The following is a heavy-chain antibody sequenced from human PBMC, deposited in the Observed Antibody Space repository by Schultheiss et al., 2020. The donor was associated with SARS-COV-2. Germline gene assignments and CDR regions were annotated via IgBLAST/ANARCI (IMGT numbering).Heavy chain of an antibody. D-gene: IGHD4-23*01. CDR2: ISYDGSNK. CDR1: GFTFSSYA. CDR3: ARDHPGVGDGGAFDI. J-gene: IGHJ3*02. V-gene: IGHV3-30*04. Sequence: GGSLRLSFAASGFTFSSYAMHWVRQAPGKGLEWVAVISYDGSNKYYADSVKGRFTISRDNLRNTVYLQMNSLRADDTAVYYCARDHPGVGDGGAFDIWGQGTMVTVSS.